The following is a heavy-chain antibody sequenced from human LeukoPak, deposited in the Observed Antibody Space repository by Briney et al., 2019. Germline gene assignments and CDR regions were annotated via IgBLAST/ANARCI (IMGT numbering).Heavy chain of an antibody. V-gene: IGHV3-21*01. Sequence: GGSLRLSCAASGFTFSNYWIHWVRQAPGKGLEWVSCIFSRSESILYADSVKGRFTISRDNAKNSLYLQMDSLRVEDTAVYYCARDFFHSRESRPFDYWGQGTLVTVSS. CDR1: GFTFSNYW. J-gene: IGHJ4*02. CDR2: IFSRSESI. CDR3: ARDFFHSRESRPFDY. D-gene: IGHD3-22*01.